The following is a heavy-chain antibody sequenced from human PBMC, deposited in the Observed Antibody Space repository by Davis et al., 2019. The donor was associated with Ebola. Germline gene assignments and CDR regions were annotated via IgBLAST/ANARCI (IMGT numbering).Heavy chain of an antibody. V-gene: IGHV5-51*01. CDR3: ARHQGARITIFGVAFDI. D-gene: IGHD3-3*01. CDR1: EYNFITYW. CDR2: IYPADSDT. J-gene: IGHJ3*02. Sequence: GESLKISCKGSEYNFITYWIGWVRQIPGKGLEWMGIIYPADSDTRYSPSFQGQVTISADKSISTAYLQCSSLKASDTAMYYCARHQGARITIFGVAFDIWGQGTMVTVSS.